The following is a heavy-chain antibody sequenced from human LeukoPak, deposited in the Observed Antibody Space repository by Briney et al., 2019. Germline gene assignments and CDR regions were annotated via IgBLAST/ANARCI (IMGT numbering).Heavy chain of an antibody. CDR2: IRYDGSNK. Sequence: GGALRLSCAASGFTFSSYGMHWVRQAPGRGLEWVAFIRYDGSNKYYAESVKGRFTISRDNSKNKLYLQMNSLRAEDTAVYYCAKAPYYDILTGLDYWGRGPLVTVSS. CDR1: GFTFSSYG. D-gene: IGHD3-9*01. CDR3: AKAPYYDILTGLDY. V-gene: IGHV3-30*02. J-gene: IGHJ4*02.